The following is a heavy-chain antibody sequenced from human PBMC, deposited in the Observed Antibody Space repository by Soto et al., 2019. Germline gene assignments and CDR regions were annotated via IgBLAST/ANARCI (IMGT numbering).Heavy chain of an antibody. D-gene: IGHD3-3*01. CDR3: AKSLLLYSGSTDDC. Sequence: QVQLVESGGGVVQPGRSLRLSCSASGFSFSGDGMHWVRQAPGKGLEWVAVISYDGGNKYYADSVKGRFTISRDNSRNTLFLQMNRLRRDDTAVYYCAKSLLLYSGSTDDCWGQGTLVTVSS. V-gene: IGHV3-30*18. J-gene: IGHJ4*02. CDR2: ISYDGGNK. CDR1: GFSFSGDG.